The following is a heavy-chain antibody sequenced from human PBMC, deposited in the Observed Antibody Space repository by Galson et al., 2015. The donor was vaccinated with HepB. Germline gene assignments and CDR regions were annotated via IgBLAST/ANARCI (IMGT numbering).Heavy chain of an antibody. J-gene: IGHJ3*02. D-gene: IGHD2-21*01. CDR3: ARGLAQIVGDAFDI. V-gene: IGHV3-53*01. Sequence: SLRLSCAASGFTVSSNYMSWVRQAPGKGLEWVSVIYSGGSTYYADSVKGRFTISRDNSKNTLYLQMNSLRAEDTAVYYCARGLAQIVGDAFDIWGQGTMVTVSS. CDR1: GFTVSSNY. CDR2: IYSGGST.